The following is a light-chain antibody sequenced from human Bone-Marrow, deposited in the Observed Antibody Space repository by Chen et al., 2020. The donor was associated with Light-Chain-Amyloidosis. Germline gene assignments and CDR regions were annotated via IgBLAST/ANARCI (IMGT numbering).Light chain of an antibody. CDR2: QDD. V-gene: IGLV3-1*01. J-gene: IGLJ2*01. CDR3: QAWDSTTAYVV. CDR1: KLGDQY. Sequence: YEVPHPPSSSVPPGRTAPIPCPGDKLGDQYAWWYQQKPGQSPVLLIYQDDKRPSGIPERFSGFNSGNTATLAISGTQPADEADYYCQAWDSTTAYVVFGGGTKLTVL.